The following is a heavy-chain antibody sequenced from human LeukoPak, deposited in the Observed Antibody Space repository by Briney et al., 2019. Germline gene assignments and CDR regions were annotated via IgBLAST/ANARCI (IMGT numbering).Heavy chain of an antibody. Sequence: PGGSLRLSCAASGFTFSSYGMHWVRQAPGKGLEWVAVIWYDGSNKYYADSVKGRFTISRDNSKNTLSLQMNSLRAEDTAVYFCARDHGDYSGKDYWGQGTLVTVSS. CDR3: ARDHGDYSGKDY. J-gene: IGHJ4*02. CDR1: GFTFSSYG. D-gene: IGHD4-17*01. CDR2: IWYDGSNK. V-gene: IGHV3-33*01.